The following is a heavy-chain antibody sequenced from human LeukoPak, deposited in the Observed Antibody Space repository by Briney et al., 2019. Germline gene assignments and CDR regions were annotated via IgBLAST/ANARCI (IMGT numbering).Heavy chain of an antibody. CDR1: GDSISSYH. CDR3: ARHFAYSSSSYFDY. D-gene: IGHD6-6*01. J-gene: IGHJ4*02. Sequence: SETLSLTCTVSGDSISSYHWSWIRQPPGKGLEWIGYVYYTGSTNYNPSLKSRVTMFEDKSKNQFSLRLYSVTVADTAVYYCARHFAYSSSSYFDYWGQGSLVTVSS. V-gene: IGHV4-59*08. CDR2: VYYTGST.